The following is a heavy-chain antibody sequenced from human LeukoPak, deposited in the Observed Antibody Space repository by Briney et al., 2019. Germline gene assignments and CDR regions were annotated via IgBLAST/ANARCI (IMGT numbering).Heavy chain of an antibody. V-gene: IGHV4-59*01. Sequence: MASETLSLTCTVSGGSISSYYWSWIPQPPGKVLEGIGYIYYRGSTNYNPSLKSRVTISVDTPKNQFSLKLSSVTAADTAVYYCARESVRGSGSYFWFDPWGQGTLVTVSS. CDR2: IYYRGST. J-gene: IGHJ5*02. D-gene: IGHD3-10*01. CDR3: ARESVRGSGSYFWFDP. CDR1: GGSISSYY.